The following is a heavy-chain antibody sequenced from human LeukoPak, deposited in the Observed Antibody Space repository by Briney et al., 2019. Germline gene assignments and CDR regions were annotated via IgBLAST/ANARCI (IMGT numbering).Heavy chain of an antibody. J-gene: IGHJ4*02. Sequence: SETLSLTCTVSGGSISSYYWSWIRQPPGKGLEWIGYIYYSGSINYNPSLKSRVTISVDTSKNQFSLKLSSVTAADTAVYYCARAHPHFDYWGQGTLVTVSS. CDR2: IYYSGSI. CDR1: GGSISSYY. V-gene: IGHV4-59*01. CDR3: ARAHPHFDY.